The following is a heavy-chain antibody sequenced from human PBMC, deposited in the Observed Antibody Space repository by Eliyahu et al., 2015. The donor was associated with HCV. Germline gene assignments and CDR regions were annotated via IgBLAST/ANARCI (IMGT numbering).Heavy chain of an antibody. J-gene: IGHJ5*02. CDR2: IHYSGST. D-gene: IGHD6-19*01. CDR3: AXGGGGIAVAGTGGWFDP. Sequence: SIRGSSXSWIRQPPGKGLXWIGYIHYSGSTNYNPSLKSRVTISLDTSKNQFSLKLTSVTAAXXAXYFCAXGGGGIAVAGTGGWFDPWGQGTLVTVSS. CDR1: SIRGSS. V-gene: IGHV4-61*08.